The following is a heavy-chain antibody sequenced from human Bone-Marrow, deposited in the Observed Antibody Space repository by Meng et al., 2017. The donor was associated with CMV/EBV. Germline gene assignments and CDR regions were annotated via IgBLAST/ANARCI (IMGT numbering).Heavy chain of an antibody. Sequence: GESLKISCAASGFTFSSYGMHWVRQAPGKGLEWVAVIWYDGSNKYYADSVKGRFTISRDNSKNTLYLQMNSLRAEDTAVYYCAKTKRSWHIAAAGSYFDYWGQGTLVTVSS. CDR3: AKTKRSWHIAAAGSYFDY. CDR2: IWYDGSNK. J-gene: IGHJ4*02. CDR1: GFTFSSYG. V-gene: IGHV3-33*06. D-gene: IGHD6-13*01.